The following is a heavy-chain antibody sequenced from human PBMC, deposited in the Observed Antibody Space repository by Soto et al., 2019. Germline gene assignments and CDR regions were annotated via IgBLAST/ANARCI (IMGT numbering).Heavy chain of an antibody. Sequence: PSETLSLTCSVSDVSVSVSDVSGRSIYWSWIRQPPGKGLEWIGSIHHHGGTTYNPSLTSRVTMSRDRPKKQFSLSLSSVTAAETAVYYCARQQAGCFDYWGQGALVTVSS. CDR1: DVSVSVSDVSGRSIY. V-gene: IGHV4-59*08. CDR3: ARQQAGCFDY. J-gene: IGHJ4*02. CDR2: IHHHGGT.